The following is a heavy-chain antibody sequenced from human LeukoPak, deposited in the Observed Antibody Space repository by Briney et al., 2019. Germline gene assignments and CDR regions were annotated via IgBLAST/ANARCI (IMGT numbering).Heavy chain of an antibody. D-gene: IGHD3-10*01. V-gene: IGHV3-9*03. CDR3: AKASIYGYYFDY. CDR1: GFTFDDYA. J-gene: IGHJ4*02. Sequence: GGSLRLXCAASGFTFDDYAMHWVRQAPGKGLECVSGISWNSGSIGYADSVKGRFTISRDNAKNSLYLQMNSLRAEDMALYYCAKASIYGYYFDYWGQGTLVTVSS. CDR2: ISWNSGSI.